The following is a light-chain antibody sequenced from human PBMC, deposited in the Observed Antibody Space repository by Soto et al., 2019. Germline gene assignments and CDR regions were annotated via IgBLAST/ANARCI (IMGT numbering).Light chain of an antibody. V-gene: IGKV3-20*01. J-gene: IGKJ2*01. Sequence: EIVLTQSPATLSLSPGERATLSCRASQTVGSTYLAWYQQKPGQAPRLLIYGASSRATGIPKRFSGSGSETDFTLTISSLEPEDVAVYFCQQYGSTPTTFGQGTRLEIK. CDR1: QTVGSTY. CDR3: QQYGSTPTT. CDR2: GAS.